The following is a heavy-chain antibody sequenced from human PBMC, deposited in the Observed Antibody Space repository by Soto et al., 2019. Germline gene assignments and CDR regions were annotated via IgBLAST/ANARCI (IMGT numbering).Heavy chain of an antibody. Sequence: EVQLVESGGGLVQPGRSLRLSCAASGFTFDDYAMHWVRQAPGKGLEWVSGISWNSGSIGYADSVKGRFTITRDNAKNSLYLKMNSLRAEDTALYYCAKGLAYCGGDCYSDAFDIWGQGTMVTVSS. D-gene: IGHD2-21*02. V-gene: IGHV3-9*01. CDR2: ISWNSGSI. J-gene: IGHJ3*02. CDR1: GFTFDDYA. CDR3: AKGLAYCGGDCYSDAFDI.